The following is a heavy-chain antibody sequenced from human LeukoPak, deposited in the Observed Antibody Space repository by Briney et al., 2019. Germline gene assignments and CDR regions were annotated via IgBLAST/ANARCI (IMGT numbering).Heavy chain of an antibody. CDR1: GFTFSSYG. J-gene: IGHJ6*03. D-gene: IGHD6-13*01. Sequence: GGSLRLSCAASGFTFSSYGMQWVRQAPGRGREWVGVIWYDGSNKLYGVSVEGRLTLSRDNSKHTLYLQVNSLSAEDTAVSYCAKTGYSSSWYWDYYYYMDVWGKGTTVTVSS. CDR3: AKTGYSSSWYWDYYYYMDV. V-gene: IGHV3-33*06. CDR2: IWYDGSNK.